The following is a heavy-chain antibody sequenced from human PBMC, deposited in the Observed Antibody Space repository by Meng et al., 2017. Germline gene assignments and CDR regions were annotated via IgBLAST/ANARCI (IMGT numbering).Heavy chain of an antibody. CDR3: ARDPYCSSTSCYTKRYFDL. D-gene: IGHD2-2*02. CDR1: GFTFSSYS. CDR2: ISSSSSYI. V-gene: IGHV3-21*01. Sequence: GGSLRLSCAASGFTFSSYSMNWVRQAPGKGLEWVSSISSSSSYIYYADSVKGRFTISRDNAKNSLYLQMNSLRAEDTAVYYCARDPYCSSTSCYTKRYFDLWGRGTRVTVSS. J-gene: IGHJ2*01.